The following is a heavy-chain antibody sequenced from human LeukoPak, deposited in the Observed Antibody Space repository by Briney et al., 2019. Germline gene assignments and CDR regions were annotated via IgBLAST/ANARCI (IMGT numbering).Heavy chain of an antibody. V-gene: IGHV1-2*02. CDR2: INPNSGGT. Sequence: ASVKVSCKASGYTFTGYYMHWVRQAPGQGLEWMGLINPNSGGTNYAQKFQGRVTMTRDTSISTAYMELSRLRSDDTAVYYCARNTAIVVVPAADYWGQGTLVTVSS. CDR3: ARNTAIVVVPAADY. D-gene: IGHD2-2*01. CDR1: GYTFTGYY. J-gene: IGHJ4*02.